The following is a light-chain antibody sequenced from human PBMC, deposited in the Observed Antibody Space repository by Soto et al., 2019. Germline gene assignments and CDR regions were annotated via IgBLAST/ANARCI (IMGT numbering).Light chain of an antibody. CDR1: SGDVGGYNY. Sequence: QSALTQPASVSGSPGQSITISCTGTSGDVGGYNYVSWYQQHPGKAPKLMIYDVSNRPSGVSNRFSGSKSGNTASLTISGLQAEDEADYSCSSYTSSSTPYVFGTGTKVTVL. V-gene: IGLV2-14*01. CDR2: DVS. J-gene: IGLJ1*01. CDR3: SSYTSSSTPYV.